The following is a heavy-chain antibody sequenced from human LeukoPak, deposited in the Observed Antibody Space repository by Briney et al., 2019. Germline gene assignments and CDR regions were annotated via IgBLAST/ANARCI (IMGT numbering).Heavy chain of an antibody. J-gene: IGHJ4*02. CDR2: ISSSSSYI. Sequence: GGSQRLSCAASGFTFSSYSMNWVRQAPGKGLEWVSSISSSSSYIYYADSVKGRFTISRDNAKNSLYLQMNSLRAEDTAVYYCATDILWFGEGGNDYWGQGTLVTVSS. CDR3: ATDILWFGEGGNDY. D-gene: IGHD3-10*01. CDR1: GFTFSSYS. V-gene: IGHV3-21*01.